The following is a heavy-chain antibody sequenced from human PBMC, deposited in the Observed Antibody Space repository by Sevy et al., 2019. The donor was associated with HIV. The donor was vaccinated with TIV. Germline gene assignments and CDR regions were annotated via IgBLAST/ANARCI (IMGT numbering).Heavy chain of an antibody. D-gene: IGHD1-26*01. CDR1: GGAFSDFY. CDR3: ASSGFTTSLDY. Sequence: SETLSLTFAVYGGAFSDFYWSWIRQPPGKGLEWIGEINHSGSTDYNPSSGSTIYNPSSGDTNYNPSLKSRLTISVDTSKNQFSLRLSSVTAADTAIYYCASSGFTTSLDYWGQGTLVTVSS. J-gene: IGHJ4*02. V-gene: IGHV4-34*01. CDR2: INHSGST.